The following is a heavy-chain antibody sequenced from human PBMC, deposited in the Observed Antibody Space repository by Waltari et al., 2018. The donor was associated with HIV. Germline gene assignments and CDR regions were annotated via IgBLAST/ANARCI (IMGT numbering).Heavy chain of an antibody. Sequence: QVQLQQWGAGLLKPSETLSLTCAVYGESFSGYYWSWLRQSPGKGLEWIGEINHSGSTNYNPSLKSRVTVSVDTSKNQFSLKLSSVTAADTAVYYCARGSDRDNSGWVDQFDYWGQGTLVTVSS. CDR2: INHSGST. V-gene: IGHV4-34*01. D-gene: IGHD6-19*01. CDR1: GESFSGYY. J-gene: IGHJ4*02. CDR3: ARGSDRDNSGWVDQFDY.